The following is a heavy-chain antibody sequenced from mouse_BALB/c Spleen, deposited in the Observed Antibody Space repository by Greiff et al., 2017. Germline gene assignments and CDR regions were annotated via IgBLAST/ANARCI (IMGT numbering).Heavy chain of an antibody. D-gene: IGHD1-1*01. CDR2: INPYNGDT. J-gene: IGHJ2*01. Sequence: EVMLVESGPELVKPGASVKISCKASGYSFTGYFMNWVMQSHGKSLEWIGRINPYNGDTFYNQKFKGKATLTVDKSSSTAHMELRSLASEDSAVYYCAREGYGSSPYWGQGTTLTVSS. CDR1: GYSFTGYF. V-gene: IGHV1-20*02. CDR3: AREGYGSSPY.